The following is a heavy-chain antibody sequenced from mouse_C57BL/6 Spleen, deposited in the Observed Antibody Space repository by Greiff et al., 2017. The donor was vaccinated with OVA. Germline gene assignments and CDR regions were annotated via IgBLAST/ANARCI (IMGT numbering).Heavy chain of an antibody. D-gene: IGHD1-1*01. CDR3: ARRGPTVYYFDY. CDR2: IYPRSGNT. CDR1: GYTFTSYG. Sequence: QVQLKESGAELARPGASVKLSCKASGYTFTSYGISWVKQRTGQGLEWIGEIYPRSGNTYYNEKFKGKATLTADKSSSTAYMELRSLTSEDSAVYFCARRGPTVYYFDYWGQGTTLTVSS. V-gene: IGHV1-81*01. J-gene: IGHJ2*01.